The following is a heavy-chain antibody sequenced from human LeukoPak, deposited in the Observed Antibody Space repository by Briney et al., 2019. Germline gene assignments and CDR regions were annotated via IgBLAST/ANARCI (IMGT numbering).Heavy chain of an antibody. CDR3: ARALRWFGELLYESWFDP. Sequence: PGESLKISCKGSGYSFTSYWIGWVRQMPGKGLEWMGIIYPGDSDTRYSPSFQGQVTISADKSISTAYLQWSSLKASDTAMYYCARALRWFGELLYESWFDPWGQGTLVTVSS. V-gene: IGHV5-51*01. J-gene: IGHJ5*02. D-gene: IGHD3-10*01. CDR1: GYSFTSYW. CDR2: IYPGDSDT.